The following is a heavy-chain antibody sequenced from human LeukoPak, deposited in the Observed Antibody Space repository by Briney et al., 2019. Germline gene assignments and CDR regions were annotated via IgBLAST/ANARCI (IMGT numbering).Heavy chain of an antibody. CDR2: MNPNSGNT. D-gene: IGHD6-6*01. J-gene: IGHJ5*02. CDR3: ATDSSSSVDWFDP. Sequence: VSCKAXGYTFTXXDINWVRQATGQGLEWMGWMNPNSGNTGYAQKFQGRVTMTRNTSISTAYMELSSLRSEDTAVYYCATDSSSSVDWFDPWGQGTLVTVSS. CDR1: GYTFTXXD. V-gene: IGHV1-8*01.